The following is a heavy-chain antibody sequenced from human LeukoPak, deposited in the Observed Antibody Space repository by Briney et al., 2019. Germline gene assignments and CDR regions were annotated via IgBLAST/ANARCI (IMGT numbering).Heavy chain of an antibody. J-gene: IGHJ4*02. Sequence: GASVKVSCKASGYTFTSYGISWVRQAPGQGLEWMGWISAYNGNTNYAQKFQGRVTITADKSTSTAYMELSSLRSEDTAVYYCARPFSRGSYSLDYWGQGTLVTVSS. CDR2: ISAYNGNT. CDR1: GYTFTSYG. V-gene: IGHV1-18*01. D-gene: IGHD1-26*01. CDR3: ARPFSRGSYSLDY.